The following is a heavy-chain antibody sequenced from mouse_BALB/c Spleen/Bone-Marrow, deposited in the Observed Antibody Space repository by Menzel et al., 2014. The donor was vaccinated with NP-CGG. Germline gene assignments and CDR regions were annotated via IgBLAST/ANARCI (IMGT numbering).Heavy chain of an antibody. CDR3: VRGKNYDYDY. D-gene: IGHD2-4*01. V-gene: IGHV5-6-3*01. CDR1: GFTFSSYG. J-gene: IGHJ2*01. Sequence: EVKLVESGGGLVQPGGSLKLSCAASGFTFSSYGMSWVRQTPDKRLELVATINSNGGSTYYPDSVKGRFTISRDNAKNTLYLQMSSLKSEDAAMYDCVRGKNYDYDYWGQGTTLTVSS. CDR2: INSNGGST.